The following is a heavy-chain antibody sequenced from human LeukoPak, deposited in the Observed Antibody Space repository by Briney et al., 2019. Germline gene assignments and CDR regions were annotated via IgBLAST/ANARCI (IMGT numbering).Heavy chain of an antibody. CDR2: INDSGTI. J-gene: IGHJ6*03. Sequence: SETLSLTCAVYGGSFSHYYWSWIRQSPRMGLEWISEINDSGTINYNPSLMSRVTISLDKSKNQFSLKLSSATAADTAVYYCARRWNYGRNYYIDVWGKGATVSVSS. CDR3: ARRWNYGRNYYIDV. D-gene: IGHD1-7*01. V-gene: IGHV4-34*01. CDR1: GGSFSHYY.